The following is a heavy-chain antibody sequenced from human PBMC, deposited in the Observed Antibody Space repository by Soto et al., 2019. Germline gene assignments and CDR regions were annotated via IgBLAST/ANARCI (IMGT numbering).Heavy chain of an antibody. CDR1: GGTFSKDA. Sequence: QVQLVQSGAEVKKPGSSVTVSCKTSGGTFSKDAINWVRQAPGQGLEWMGLLIPVFGSPIYAQKFQGRIRIPADESTSTAIMALSSLRSEDTAVYYCTRVLGYTFEPGKTRYYAMDVWGQGTTVSVSS. D-gene: IGHD5-18*01. J-gene: IGHJ6*02. CDR3: TRVLGYTFEPGKTRYYAMDV. V-gene: IGHV1-69*01. CDR2: LIPVFGSP.